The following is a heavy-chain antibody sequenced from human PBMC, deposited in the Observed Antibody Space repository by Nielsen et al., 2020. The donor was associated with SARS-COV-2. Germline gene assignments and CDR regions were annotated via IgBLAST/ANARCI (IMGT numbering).Heavy chain of an antibody. Sequence: GGSLRLSCAASGFTFSSYWMSWVRQAPGKGLEWVANIKQDGSEKYYVDSVKGRFTISRDNAKNSLYLQMNSLRAEDTAVYYCASSFDYVSFDIWGQGTMVTVSS. CDR1: GFTFSSYW. CDR3: ASSFDYVSFDI. CDR2: IKQDGSEK. J-gene: IGHJ3*02. D-gene: IGHD4-17*01. V-gene: IGHV3-7*03.